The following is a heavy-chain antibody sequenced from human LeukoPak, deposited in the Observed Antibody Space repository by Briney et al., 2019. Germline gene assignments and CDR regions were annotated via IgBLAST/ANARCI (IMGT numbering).Heavy chain of an antibody. Sequence: SETLSLTCTVSGGSISSSYWSWIRQPPGKGLEWIGYIYYSGSTNYNPSLKSRVTISVDTSKSQFSLKLSSVTSADTAVYYCARGPSSGYHYSSYWGQGTLVTVSS. V-gene: IGHV4-59*01. J-gene: IGHJ4*02. CDR2: IYYSGST. CDR3: ARGPSSGYHYSSY. CDR1: GGSISSSY. D-gene: IGHD3-22*01.